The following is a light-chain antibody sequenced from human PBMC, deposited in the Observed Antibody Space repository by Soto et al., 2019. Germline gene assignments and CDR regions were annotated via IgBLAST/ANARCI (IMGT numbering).Light chain of an antibody. V-gene: IGKV1-39*01. J-gene: IGKJ1*01. Sequence: DVQMTQSPSSLSASVRDRVTITCRASQSISSYLNWYQQKPGKAPKLLIYAASSLQSGVPSRFSGSGSGTDFTLTISSLQPADFATYYCQQSYSTPWTFGQGTKVEIK. CDR3: QQSYSTPWT. CDR1: QSISSY. CDR2: AAS.